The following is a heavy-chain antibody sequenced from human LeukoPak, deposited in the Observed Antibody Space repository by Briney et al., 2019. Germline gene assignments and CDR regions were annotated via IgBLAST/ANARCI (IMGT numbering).Heavy chain of an antibody. V-gene: IGHV3-11*01. J-gene: IGHJ4*02. Sequence: GGSLRLSCAASGFTFSDYYMSWIRQAPGKGLEWVSYISSSGSTIYYADSVKGRFTISRDNAKNSLYLQTNSLRAGDTAVYYCAKGRYSGYARFDYWGQGTLVTVSS. CDR1: GFTFSDYY. CDR2: ISSSGSTI. CDR3: AKGRYSGYARFDY. D-gene: IGHD5-12*01.